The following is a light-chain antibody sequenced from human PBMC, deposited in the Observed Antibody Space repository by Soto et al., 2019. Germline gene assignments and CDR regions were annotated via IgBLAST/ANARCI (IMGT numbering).Light chain of an antibody. CDR3: CSYAGGNSLV. V-gene: IGLV2-8*01. J-gene: IGLJ2*01. Sequence: QAALTQPPSASVSPGQSVTISCTGTSSDVGASNYVSWYQQHPGKAPKLMIYDVFKRPSGVPDRFSGSKSGNTAALTVSGLQTEDDADYYCCSYAGGNSLVFGGGTKLTVL. CDR1: SSDVGASNY. CDR2: DVF.